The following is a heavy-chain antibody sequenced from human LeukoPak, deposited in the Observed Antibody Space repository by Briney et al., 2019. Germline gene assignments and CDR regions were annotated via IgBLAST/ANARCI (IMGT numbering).Heavy chain of an antibody. Sequence: GGSLRLSCAASGFTFSSYAMSWVRQAPGKGLEWVSAISGSGDSTYYAESVRGRFTISRDNSKNTLYLLMNSLIPEDTAVYYCAREVVSTPSYFDSWGQGTLVTVSS. J-gene: IGHJ4*02. CDR1: GFTFSSYA. CDR3: AREVVSTPSYFDS. CDR2: ISGSGDST. D-gene: IGHD2-15*01. V-gene: IGHV3-23*01.